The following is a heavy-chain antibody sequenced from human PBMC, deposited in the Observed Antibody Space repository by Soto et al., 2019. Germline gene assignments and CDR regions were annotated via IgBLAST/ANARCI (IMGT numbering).Heavy chain of an antibody. CDR2: IRSKANSYAT. V-gene: IGHV3-73*01. CDR1: GFTFSGSA. Sequence: SLRLSCAASGFTFSGSAMHWVRQASGKGLEWVGRIRSKANSYATAYAASVKGRFTISRDDSKNTAYLQMNSLKTEDTAVYYCTRRVVAKPDYYYYGMDVWGQGTTVTVYS. J-gene: IGHJ6*02. CDR3: TRRVVAKPDYYYYGMDV. D-gene: IGHD5-12*01.